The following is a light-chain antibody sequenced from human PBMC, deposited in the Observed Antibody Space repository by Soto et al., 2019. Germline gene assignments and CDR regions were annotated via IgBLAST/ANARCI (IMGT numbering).Light chain of an antibody. V-gene: IGLV2-14*01. J-gene: IGLJ1*01. CDR2: EVI. Sequence: QSALTQPASVSGSPGQSITISCIGTSSDVGGYDYVSWYQQNPGKAPKLIIYEVINRPSGVSSRFSGSKSGNTASLTISGLQAEDEAEYYCSSYTSDSTHVFGSGTKLTVL. CDR1: SSDVGGYDY. CDR3: SSYTSDSTHV.